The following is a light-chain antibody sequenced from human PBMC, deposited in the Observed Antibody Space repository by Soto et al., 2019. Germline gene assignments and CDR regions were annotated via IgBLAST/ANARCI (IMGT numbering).Light chain of an antibody. CDR1: RSNIGSNH. CDR3: ATWDDNLRAVY. CDR2: RND. V-gene: IGLV1-47*01. J-gene: IGLJ2*01. Sequence: QPVLTQPPSVSATPGQRVTIACSGGRSNIGSNHVYWYQHLPGTAPKLVIVRNDQRPSGVPDRFSGSKSGTSASLAIIGLRSDDEAEDYCATWDDNLRAVYFGGGTKVNVL.